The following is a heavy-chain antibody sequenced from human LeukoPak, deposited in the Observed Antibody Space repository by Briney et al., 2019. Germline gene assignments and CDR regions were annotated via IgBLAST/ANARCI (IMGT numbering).Heavy chain of an antibody. J-gene: IGHJ3*02. Sequence: PGGCLRLSCAASGFTFSNAWMSWVRQAPGKGLEWGSYISSSTTYTDYAGSVKGRFTVSRDNAKNSLYLQINTVRDPDTALSYIARSFYDFLNGPYEEAFDMWGQGTMVTVSS. CDR2: ISSSTTYT. D-gene: IGHD3-3*01. CDR3: ARSFYDFLNGPYEEAFDM. CDR1: GFTFSNAW. V-gene: IGHV3-11*03.